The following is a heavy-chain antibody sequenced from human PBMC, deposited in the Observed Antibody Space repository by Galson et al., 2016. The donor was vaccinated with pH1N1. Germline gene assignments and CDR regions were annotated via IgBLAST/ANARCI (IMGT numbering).Heavy chain of an antibody. V-gene: IGHV4-31*11. J-gene: IGHJ4*02. CDR3: ARGAWSGYSIDSGKYYYDL. D-gene: IGHD3-3*01. CDR2: IYFTGRT. Sequence: TLSLTCAVFGGSFSNYQWTWIRQHPEKGLEWIGYIYFTGRTYYNPSLSRRVMFSIDASKRQFSLKLNSVTAADTAVYFCARGAWSGYSIDSGKYYYDLWGRGTLVTVSS. CDR1: GGSFSNYQ.